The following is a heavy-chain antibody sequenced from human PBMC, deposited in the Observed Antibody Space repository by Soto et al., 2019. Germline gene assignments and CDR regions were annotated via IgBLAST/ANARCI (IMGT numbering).Heavy chain of an antibody. CDR2: ISAYNGET. V-gene: IGHV1-18*01. J-gene: IGHJ5*02. D-gene: IGHD2-15*01. Sequence: ASVKVSCKVSGYTLTELSMHWVRQAPGQGLEWMGWISAYNGETNYAQKLQGRVTMTTDTSTSTAYMELRSLRSDDTAVYYCARQTPSKWFDPWGQGTLVTVS. CDR3: ARQTPSKWFDP. CDR1: GYTLTELS.